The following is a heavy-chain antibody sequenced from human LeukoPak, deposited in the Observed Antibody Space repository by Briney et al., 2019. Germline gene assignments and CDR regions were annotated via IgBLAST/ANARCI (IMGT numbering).Heavy chain of an antibody. CDR1: GGSISSYY. J-gene: IGHJ4*02. Sequence: SETLSLTCTVSGGSISSYYWSWIRQPPGKGLEWIGYIYYSGSTYYNPSLKSRVTISVDASKNQFSLKLSSVTAADTAVYYCARGAAIAARPVDYWGQGTLVTVSS. V-gene: IGHV4-59*12. CDR2: IYYSGST. CDR3: ARGAAIAARPVDY. D-gene: IGHD6-6*01.